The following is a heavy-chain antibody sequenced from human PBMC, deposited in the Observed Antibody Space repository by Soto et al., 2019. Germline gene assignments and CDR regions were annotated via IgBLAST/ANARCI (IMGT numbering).Heavy chain of an antibody. CDR1: GYTLTELS. Sequence: GASVKVSCKVSGYTLTELSMHWARQAPGKGLEWMGGFDPEDGETIYAQKFQGRVTMTEDTSTDTAYMELSRLRSEDTAVYYCATSIYDFWSGSYPAWGQGTLVTVSS. CDR2: FDPEDGET. D-gene: IGHD3-3*01. CDR3: ATSIYDFWSGSYPA. V-gene: IGHV1-24*01. J-gene: IGHJ5*02.